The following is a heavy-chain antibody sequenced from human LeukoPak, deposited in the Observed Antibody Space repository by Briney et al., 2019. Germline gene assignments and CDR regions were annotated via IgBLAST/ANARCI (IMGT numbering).Heavy chain of an antibody. CDR1: GGSFSGYY. D-gene: IGHD6-6*01. V-gene: IGHV4-34*01. CDR3: ALRNGHSSSSGDY. Sequence: SETLSLTCAVYGGSFSGYYWSWIRQPPGKGLEWIGEINHSGSTNYNPSRKSRVTLSVDTSKNQVSLKLTSVSAADTAVYYCALRNGHSSSSGDYWGQGTLVTVSS. J-gene: IGHJ4*02. CDR2: INHSGST.